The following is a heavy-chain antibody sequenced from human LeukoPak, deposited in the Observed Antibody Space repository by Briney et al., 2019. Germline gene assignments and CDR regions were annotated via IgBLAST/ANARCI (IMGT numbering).Heavy chain of an antibody. J-gene: IGHJ4*02. V-gene: IGHV4-34*01. CDR3: ARNDFGSGWLGDN. CDR2: INHSGST. Sequence: SETLSLTCAVYGGSFSGYYWSWIRQPPGKGLEWIGEINHSGSTNYNPSLKSRVTISVDTSKNQFSLKLSSVTAADTAVYYCARNDFGSGWLGDNWGQGTLVTVFS. D-gene: IGHD6-19*01. CDR1: GGSFSGYY.